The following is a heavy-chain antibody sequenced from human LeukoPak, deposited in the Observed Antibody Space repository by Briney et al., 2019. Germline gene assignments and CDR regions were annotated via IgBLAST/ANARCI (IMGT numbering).Heavy chain of an antibody. CDR3: ARVSSTTGATDALDF. Sequence: GGSLRLSCAASGFTFSDHFMDWVRQAPGKGLEWVGRIRKKPNSYTTEYAASEKGRFTFSRDDSKNSLYLQMNSLETEDTAVYYCARVSSTTGATDALDFWGQGTMVTVSS. CDR2: IRKKPNSYTT. CDR1: GFTFSDHF. J-gene: IGHJ3*01. D-gene: IGHD1-1*01. V-gene: IGHV3-72*01.